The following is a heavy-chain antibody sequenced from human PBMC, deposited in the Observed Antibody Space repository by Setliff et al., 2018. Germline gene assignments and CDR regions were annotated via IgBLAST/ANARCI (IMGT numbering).Heavy chain of an antibody. J-gene: IGHJ4*02. V-gene: IGHV4-59*02. D-gene: IGHD1-1*01. CDR2: IYYSGDT. CDR3: ARTGTYRYFDY. CDR1: GGSVTSHY. Sequence: SETLSLTCAVSGGSVTSHYWSWIRQPPGKGLEWIGSIYYSGDTYYNPSLKSRATVSVDTSTSQFSLKLSSVTAADTAVYYCARTGTYRYFDYWGRGTLVTVSS.